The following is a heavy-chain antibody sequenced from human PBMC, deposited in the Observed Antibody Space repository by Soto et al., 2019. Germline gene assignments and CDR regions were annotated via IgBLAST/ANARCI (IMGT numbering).Heavy chain of an antibody. J-gene: IGHJ1*01. D-gene: IGHD6-19*01. CDR1: GFTFSSYA. CDR2: ISGSGGST. CDR3: AKDVVPAPSGWYGFEYFQH. V-gene: IGHV3-23*01. Sequence: LRLSCAASGFTFSSYAMSWVRQAPGKGLEWVSAISGSGGSTYYADSVKGRFTISRDNSKNTLYLQMNSLRAEDTAVYYCAKDVVPAPSGWYGFEYFQHWGQGTLVPSPQ.